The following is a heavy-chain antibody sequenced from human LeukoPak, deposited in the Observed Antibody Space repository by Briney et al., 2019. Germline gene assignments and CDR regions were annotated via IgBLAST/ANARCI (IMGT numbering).Heavy chain of an antibody. V-gene: IGHV3-21*01. Sequence: GGSLRLSCAASGFTFSNAWMSWVRQAPGKGLEWVSSISSSSSYIYYADSVKGRFTISRDNAKNSLYLQMNSLRAEDTAVYYCAREEYQLPFWWGQGTLVTVSS. CDR1: GFTFSNAW. D-gene: IGHD2-2*01. CDR3: AREEYQLPFW. J-gene: IGHJ4*02. CDR2: ISSSSSYI.